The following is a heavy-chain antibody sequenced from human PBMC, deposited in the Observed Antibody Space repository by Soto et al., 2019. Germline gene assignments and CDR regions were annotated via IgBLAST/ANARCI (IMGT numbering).Heavy chain of an antibody. CDR3: AKARTVAARNFDY. V-gene: IGHV3-23*01. Sequence: GGSLRLACAAAGFAFSNYAMHGVRQATGKGLEWVSSISTSIDATYYAESVKGRFTISRDDSKNTLSLQMNSLRAADSAVYYCAKARTVAARNFDYWGRGTQVTVSS. CDR2: ISTSIDAT. CDR1: GFAFSNYA. J-gene: IGHJ4*02. D-gene: IGHD6-6*01.